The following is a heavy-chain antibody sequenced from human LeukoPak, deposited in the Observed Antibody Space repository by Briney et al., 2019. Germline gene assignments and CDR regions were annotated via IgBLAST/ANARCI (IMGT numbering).Heavy chain of an antibody. CDR3: AEGEYDILTGYPLRWFDP. V-gene: IGHV1-2*02. J-gene: IGHJ5*02. CDR1: GYTFTGYY. CDR2: INPNSGGT. D-gene: IGHD3-9*01. Sequence: ASVKVSCKASGYTFTGYYMHWVRQAPGQGLEWMGWINPNSGGTNYAQKFQGRVTMTRDTSISTAYMELSRLRSDDTAVYYCAEGEYDILTGYPLRWFDPWGQGTLVTVSS.